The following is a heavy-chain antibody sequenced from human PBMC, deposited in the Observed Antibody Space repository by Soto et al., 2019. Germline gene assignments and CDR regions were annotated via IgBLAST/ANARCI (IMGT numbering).Heavy chain of an antibody. CDR3: ARARGRGYSYGRDY. J-gene: IGHJ4*02. CDR2: ISYDGSNK. Sequence: QVQLVESGGGVVQPGRSLRLSCAASGFTFSSYAMHWVRQAPVKGLEWVAVISYDGSNKYYADSVKGRFTISRDNSKNTLYLQMNSLRAEDTAVYYCARARGRGYSYGRDYWGQGTLVTVSS. D-gene: IGHD5-18*01. V-gene: IGHV3-30-3*01. CDR1: GFTFSSYA.